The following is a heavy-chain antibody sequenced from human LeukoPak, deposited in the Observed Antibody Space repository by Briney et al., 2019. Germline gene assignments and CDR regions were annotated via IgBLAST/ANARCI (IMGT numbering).Heavy chain of an antibody. CDR2: ISYDGSNK. CDR1: GFTFSSYA. Sequence: GGSLRLSCAASGFTFSSYAMHWVRQAPGKGLEWVAVISYDGSNKYYADSVKGRFTISRDNSKNTLYLQMNSLRAEDTAVYYCARDRAPWFGESIDYRGQGTLVTVSS. J-gene: IGHJ4*02. CDR3: ARDRAPWFGESIDY. V-gene: IGHV3-30*04. D-gene: IGHD3-10*01.